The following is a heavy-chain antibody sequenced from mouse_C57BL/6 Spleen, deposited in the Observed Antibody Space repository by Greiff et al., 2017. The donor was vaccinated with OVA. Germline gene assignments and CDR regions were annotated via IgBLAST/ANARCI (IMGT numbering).Heavy chain of an antibody. CDR3: ARESSVAY. CDR2: IWSGGST. V-gene: IGHV2-2*01. D-gene: IGHD1-3*01. CDR1: GFSLTSYG. J-gene: IGHJ3*01. Sequence: QVQLKESGPGLVQPSQSLSITCTVSGFSLTSYGVHWVRQSPGKGLEWLGVIWSGGSTDYNAAFISRLSISKDNSKSQVFFKMNSLQADDTAIYYCARESSVAYWGQGTLVTVSA.